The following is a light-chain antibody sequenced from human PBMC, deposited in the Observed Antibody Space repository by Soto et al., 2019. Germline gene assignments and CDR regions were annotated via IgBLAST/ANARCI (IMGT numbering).Light chain of an antibody. Sequence: MYQSPSALSASVGDRVTITCRASQSISSWLAWYQQKPGQTPRLLMYGASTRPTGIPARFSGSGSGTEFTLTIISLQSEDSAVYYCQQYNDWPLTFGGGSKV. V-gene: IGKV3D-15*01. CDR3: QQYNDWPLT. J-gene: IGKJ4*01. CDR1: QSISSW. CDR2: GAS.